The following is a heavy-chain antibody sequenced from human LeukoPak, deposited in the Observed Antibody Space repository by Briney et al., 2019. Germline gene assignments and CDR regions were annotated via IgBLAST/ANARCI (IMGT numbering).Heavy chain of an antibody. D-gene: IGHD3-3*01. CDR2: IYPGDSDT. CDR1: GYSFTSYW. CDR3: ARRPYYDFWSGYYQY. J-gene: IGHJ4*02. V-gene: IGHV5-51*01. Sequence: LGESLKISCKGSGYSFTSYWIGWVRQMPGKGLEWMGIIYPGDSDTRYSPSFQGQVTISADKSISTAYLQWSSLKASDTAMYYCARRPYYDFWSGYYQYRGQGTLVTVSS.